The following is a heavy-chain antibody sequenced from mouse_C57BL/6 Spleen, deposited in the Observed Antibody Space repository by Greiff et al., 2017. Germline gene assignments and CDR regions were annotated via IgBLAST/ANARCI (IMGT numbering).Heavy chain of an antibody. J-gene: IGHJ1*03. CDR3: ARTKELLRPQGYFDV. CDR2: INSSSGYT. Sequence: QVQLKESGAELAKPGASVKLSCKASGYTFTSYWMHWVKQRPGQGLEWIGYINSSSGYTKYNQKFKDKATLTADKSSSTAYMQLSILTYEDSAVDYCARTKELLRPQGYFDVWGTGTTVTVSS. D-gene: IGHD1-2*01. V-gene: IGHV1-7*01. CDR1: GYTFTSYW.